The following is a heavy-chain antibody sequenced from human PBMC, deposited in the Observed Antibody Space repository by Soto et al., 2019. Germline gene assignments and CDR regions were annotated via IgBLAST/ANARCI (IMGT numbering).Heavy chain of an antibody. CDR3: ARNEVPHPGRVIFD. J-gene: IGHJ4*02. V-gene: IGHV4-39*01. CDR1: GDSMSNSNYF. D-gene: IGHD3-16*01. CDR2: IYYKGNT. Sequence: SETLSLTCTVSGDSMSNSNYFWGWIRQPPGKGLEWIGSIYYKGNTYCSPSLKSRVTMSVDTSMNQFSLKLSSVTAADTAVYYCARNEVPHPGRVIFDWGKGTLVTVSS.